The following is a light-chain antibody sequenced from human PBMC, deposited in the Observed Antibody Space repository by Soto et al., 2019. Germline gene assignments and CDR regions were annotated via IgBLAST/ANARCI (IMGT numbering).Light chain of an antibody. CDR2: DVS. CDR3: SSYTSSSINYA. V-gene: IGLV2-14*01. CDR1: SRDVGGYNY. J-gene: IGLJ1*01. Sequence: QSALTQPASVSGSPGQSITISCTGTSRDVGGYNYVSWYQQHPGKAPKLMIYDVSNRPSGVSNRFSGSKSGNTASLTISGLQAEDEADYYCSSYTSSSINYAFGTGTKSPS.